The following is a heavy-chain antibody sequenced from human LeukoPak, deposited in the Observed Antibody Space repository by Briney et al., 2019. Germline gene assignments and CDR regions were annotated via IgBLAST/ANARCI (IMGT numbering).Heavy chain of an antibody. V-gene: IGHV4-4*02. CDR2: IYHSGST. D-gene: IGHD4-11*01. CDR1: GGSISSSNW. J-gene: IGHJ4*02. Sequence: TSGTLSLTCAVSGGSISSSNWWSWVRQPPGKGLEWIGEIYHSGSTNYNPSLKSRVTISVDKSKNQFSLKLSSVTAADTAVYYCARHLTVRKGSYFDYWGQGTLVTVSS. CDR3: ARHLTVRKGSYFDY.